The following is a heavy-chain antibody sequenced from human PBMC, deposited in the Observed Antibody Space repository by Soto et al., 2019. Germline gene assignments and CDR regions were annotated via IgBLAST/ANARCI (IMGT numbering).Heavy chain of an antibody. V-gene: IGHV4-61*01. CDR1: GCSVTSGTYF. CDR2: ISYSGNT. D-gene: IGHD4-17*01. CDR3: WRRNSGGNWFDH. J-gene: IGHJ5*02. Sequence: QVQLQESGPGLVKPSETLSLTCTVSGCSVTSGTYFWNWVRQPPGKGLEWIGYISYSGNTDYNPSLKSRATISVDTSKTQFSLKLTSLTAADTAVYYCWRRNSGGNWFDHWGPGTLVTVSS.